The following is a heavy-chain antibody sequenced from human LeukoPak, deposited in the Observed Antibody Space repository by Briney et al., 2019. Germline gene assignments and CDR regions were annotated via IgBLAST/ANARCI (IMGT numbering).Heavy chain of an antibody. Sequence: SVKVSCKASGGTFSSYAISWVRQAPGQGLEWMGGIIPILGTANYAQKFQGRVTITTDESTSTAYMELSSLRSEDTAVYYCARGRGYSYGNDAFDYWGQGTLVTVAS. J-gene: IGHJ4*02. CDR2: IIPILGTA. D-gene: IGHD5-18*01. CDR1: GGTFSSYA. CDR3: ARGRGYSYGNDAFDY. V-gene: IGHV1-69*05.